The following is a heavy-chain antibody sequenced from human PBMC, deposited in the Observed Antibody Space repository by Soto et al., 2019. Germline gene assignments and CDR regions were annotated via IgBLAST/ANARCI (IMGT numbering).Heavy chain of an antibody. CDR3: AKAGLPAAMGRGWFDP. Sequence: LRLSCAASGFTFSSYAMSWVRQAPGKGLEWVSAISGSGGSTYYADSVKGRFTISKDNSKNTLYLQMNSLRAEDTAVYYCAKAGLPAAMGRGWFDPWGHGTLVTVSS. CDR2: ISGSGGST. J-gene: IGHJ5*02. D-gene: IGHD2-2*01. V-gene: IGHV3-23*01. CDR1: GFTFSSYA.